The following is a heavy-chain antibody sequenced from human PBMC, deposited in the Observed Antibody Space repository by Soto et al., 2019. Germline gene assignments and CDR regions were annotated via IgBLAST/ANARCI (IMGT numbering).Heavy chain of an antibody. D-gene: IGHD4-17*01. V-gene: IGHV1-69*02. CDR1: GGTFSSYT. J-gene: IGHJ4*02. CDR3: ARSPPLCYGGTEYYFDY. CDR2: IIPILGIA. Sequence: QVQLVQSGAEVKKPGSSVKVSCKASGGTFSSYTISWVRQAPGQGLEWMGRIIPILGIANYAQKFQGRVTITADKSTSTAYMELSSLRSEDTAVYYCARSPPLCYGGTEYYFDYWVQGTLVTVSS.